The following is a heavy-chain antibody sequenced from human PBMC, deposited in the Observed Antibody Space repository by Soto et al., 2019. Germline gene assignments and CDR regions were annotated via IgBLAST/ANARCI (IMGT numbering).Heavy chain of an antibody. D-gene: IGHD6-13*01. J-gene: IGHJ6*02. CDR2: ISGSGGST. CDR1: GFTFSSYA. V-gene: IGHV3-23*01. Sequence: LRLSCAAAGFTFSSYAMSWVRQAPGEGLEWVSAISGSGGSTYYADSVKGRFTISRDNSKNTLYLQMNSLRAEDTAVYYCAKPENSSPYYYYYGMDVWGQGTTVTVSS. CDR3: AKPENSSPYYYYYGMDV.